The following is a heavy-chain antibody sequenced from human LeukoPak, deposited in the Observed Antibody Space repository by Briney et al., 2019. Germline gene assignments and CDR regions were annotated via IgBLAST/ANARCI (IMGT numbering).Heavy chain of an antibody. CDR2: IYYSGST. V-gene: IGHV4-39*01. CDR3: ARLVYNRGEFDY. D-gene: IGHD3-16*01. CDR1: GGSISGTNW. Sequence: PSETLSLTCGVSGGSISGTNWWSWVRQPPGQGLEWIGSIYYSGSTYYNPSLKSRVTISVDTSKNQFSLKLSSVTAADTAVYYCARLVYNRGEFDYWGQGTLVTVSS. J-gene: IGHJ4*02.